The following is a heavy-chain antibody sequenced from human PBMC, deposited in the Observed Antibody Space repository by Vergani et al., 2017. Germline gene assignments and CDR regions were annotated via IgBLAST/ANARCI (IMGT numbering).Heavy chain of an antibody. J-gene: IGHJ4*02. CDR1: GFTFSSYG. D-gene: IGHD3-9*01. Sequence: VQLVESGGGVVQPGRSLRLSCAASGFTFSSYGMHWVRQAPGKGLEWVAVISYDGSNKYYADSVKGRFTISRDNSKNTLYLQMNSLRAEDTAVYYCAKEHLVQYFDWSQGMAYFDYWGQGTLVTVSS. V-gene: IGHV3-30*18. CDR3: AKEHLVQYFDWSQGMAYFDY. CDR2: ISYDGSNK.